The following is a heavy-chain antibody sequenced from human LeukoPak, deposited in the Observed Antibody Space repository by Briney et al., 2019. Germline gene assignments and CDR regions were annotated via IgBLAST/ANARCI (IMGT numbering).Heavy chain of an antibody. CDR3: AKRSVSATVKTYYFDY. CDR1: GLTFSSHW. Sequence: GGSLRLSCAASGLTFSSHWMHWVRQAPGKGLVWVSRITNDGSSTTYADSVKGRFTISRDISKNTLYLQMSSLRAEDTAVYYCAKRSVSATVKTYYFDYWGQGTLVTVSS. V-gene: IGHV3-74*01. CDR2: ITNDGSST. D-gene: IGHD4-4*01. J-gene: IGHJ4*02.